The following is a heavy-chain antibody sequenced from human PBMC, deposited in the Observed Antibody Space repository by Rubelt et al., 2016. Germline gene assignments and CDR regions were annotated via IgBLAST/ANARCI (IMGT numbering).Heavy chain of an antibody. V-gene: IGHV3-7*01. CDR2: IKQDGSKK. D-gene: IGHD2-2*02. J-gene: IGHJ3*02. CDR3: ARGKCSSTSCYRIDAFDI. CDR1: GFTFSSYW. Sequence: EVQLVESGGGLVQPGGSLRLSCAASGFTFSSYWMSWVRQAPGKGLEWVANIKQDGSKKYYVDSVKGRFTISRDNAKNSLYLQMNSLRAEDTAVYYCARGKCSSTSCYRIDAFDIWGQGTMVTVSS.